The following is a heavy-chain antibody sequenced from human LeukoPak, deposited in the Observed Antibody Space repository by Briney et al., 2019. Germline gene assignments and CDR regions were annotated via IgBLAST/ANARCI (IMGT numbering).Heavy chain of an antibody. V-gene: IGHV3-9*01. D-gene: IGHD6-19*01. CDR1: GFNFSDYA. CDR2: IGWNSGSA. J-gene: IGHJ5*02. Sequence: SGRSLRLSCAASGFNFSDYAMHWVRQPPGKGLEWVSGIGWNSGSAGYAGPVKGRFTTSRANTKNLLYLEMSSLSPEDTAFYYCARKEHNSGWSALGAWGQGTLVTVSS. CDR3: ARKEHNSGWSALGA.